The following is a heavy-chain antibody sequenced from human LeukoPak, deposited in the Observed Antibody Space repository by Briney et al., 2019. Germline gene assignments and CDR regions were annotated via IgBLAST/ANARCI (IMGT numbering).Heavy chain of an antibody. CDR3: ARTRAGRLRYFDWLEFDY. D-gene: IGHD3-9*01. Sequence: SETLSLTCTVSGGSISSGDYYWSWIRQPPGKGLEWIGYIYYSGSTNYNPSLKSRVTISVDTSKNQFSLKLSSVTAADTAAYYCARTRAGRLRYFDWLEFDYWGQGTLVTVSS. CDR2: IYYSGST. CDR1: GGSISSGDYY. V-gene: IGHV4-61*08. J-gene: IGHJ4*02.